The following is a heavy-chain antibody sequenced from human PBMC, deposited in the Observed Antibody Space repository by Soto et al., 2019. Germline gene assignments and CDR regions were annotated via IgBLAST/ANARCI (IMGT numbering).Heavy chain of an antibody. CDR2: VFYSGRA. J-gene: IGHJ6*02. CDR3: ARDGGGRMTTTPFCYNGMDV. Sequence: QVQLQESGPGLVEASETLSLTCTVSGGSLGSYYWSWIRQPPGKGLEWIGYVFYSGRANYNASLKGRVSIARVTSNYHFSLKLSSVTAADTAVYYCARDGGGRMTTTPFCYNGMDVWGPGTTVTVSS. V-gene: IGHV4-59*01. CDR1: GGSLGSYY. D-gene: IGHD4-4*01.